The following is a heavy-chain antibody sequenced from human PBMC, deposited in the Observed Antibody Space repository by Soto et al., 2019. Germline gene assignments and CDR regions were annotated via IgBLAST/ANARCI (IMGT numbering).Heavy chain of an antibody. Sequence: PGGSLRLSCAASGFSLSDYWMHWIRQVPGKGLEWVSRISGSGSTISYADSVKGRFTISRDNAKNSLYLQMNSLRAEDTAVYYCARERAHFDYWGQGTLVPVSS. V-gene: IGHV3-11*01. CDR2: ISGSGSTI. CDR1: GFSLSDYW. CDR3: ARERAHFDY. J-gene: IGHJ4*02. D-gene: IGHD1-26*01.